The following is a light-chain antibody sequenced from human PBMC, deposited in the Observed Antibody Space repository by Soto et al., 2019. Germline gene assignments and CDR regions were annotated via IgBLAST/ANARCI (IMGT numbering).Light chain of an antibody. V-gene: IGLV2-8*01. J-gene: IGLJ2*01. CDR1: SSDVGGYNY. Sequence: QSVLTQPPSASGSPGQSVTISCTGMSSDVGGYNYVSWYQQHPGKAPKLMIYEVTKRPSGVPDRFSGSKSGNTASLTVSGLQAEDEADYYCSSYACSTSVLFGGGTKLTVL. CDR3: SSYACSTSVL. CDR2: EVT.